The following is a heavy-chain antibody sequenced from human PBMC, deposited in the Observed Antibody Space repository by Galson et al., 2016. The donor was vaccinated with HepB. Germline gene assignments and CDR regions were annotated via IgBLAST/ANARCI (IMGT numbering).Heavy chain of an antibody. CDR2: ISNSGGST. CDR1: GFTFSSYA. V-gene: IGHV3-23*01. J-gene: IGHJ3*02. D-gene: IGHD2-2*01. CDR3: ARDSWDIVVVSPAMFTFDI. Sequence: SLRLSCAASGFTFSSYAMSWVRQAPGKGLEWVSVISNSGGSTYYADSVKGRFTISRDNSKNTLYLQMNSLRAEDTAVYYCARDSWDIVVVSPAMFTFDIWGQGTMVTVSS.